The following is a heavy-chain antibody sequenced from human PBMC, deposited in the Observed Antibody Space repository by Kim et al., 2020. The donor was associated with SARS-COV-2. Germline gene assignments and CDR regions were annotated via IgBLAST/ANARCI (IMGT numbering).Heavy chain of an antibody. CDR3: AKEKFRTTLYYNAMDV. D-gene: IGHD1-1*01. CDR1: GFTFSSYC. J-gene: IGHJ6*02. Sequence: GGSLRLSCAASGFTFSSYCMHWVRQAPGKGLEWVAVISYDGSNKYYADSVKGRFTISRDNSKNTLYLQMNSLRAEDTAVYYCAKEKFRTTLYYNAMDVWGQGTTVTVSS. CDR2: ISYDGSNK. V-gene: IGHV3-30*18.